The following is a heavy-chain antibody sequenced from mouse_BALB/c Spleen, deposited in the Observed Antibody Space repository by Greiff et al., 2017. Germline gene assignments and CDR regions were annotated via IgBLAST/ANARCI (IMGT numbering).Heavy chain of an antibody. V-gene: IGHV5-12-1*01. D-gene: IGHD1-2*01. J-gene: IGHJ4*01. CDR2: ISSGGGST. CDR1: GFAFSSYD. Sequence: EVKLVESGGGLVKPGGSLKLSCAASGFAFSSYDMSWVRQTPEKRLEWVAYISSGGGSTYYPDTVKGRFTISRDNAKNTLYLQMSSLKSEDTAMYYCASFITTAYAMDYWGQGTSVTVSS. CDR3: ASFITTAYAMDY.